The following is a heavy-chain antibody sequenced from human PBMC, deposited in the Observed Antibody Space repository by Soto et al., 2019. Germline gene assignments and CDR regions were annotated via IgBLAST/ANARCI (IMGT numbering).Heavy chain of an antibody. CDR2: ISYDGSNK. J-gene: IGHJ6*02. CDR3: AKDGVAVAGTKGSDYYYYGMDV. V-gene: IGHV3-30*18. D-gene: IGHD6-19*01. Sequence: GGSLILSCAASGFSFSGYAMNWVRQAPGKGLEWVSIISYDGSNKYYADSVKGRFTISRDNSKNTLYLQMNSLRAEDTAVYYCAKDGVAVAGTKGSDYYYYGMDVWGQGTTVTVSS. CDR1: GFSFSGYA.